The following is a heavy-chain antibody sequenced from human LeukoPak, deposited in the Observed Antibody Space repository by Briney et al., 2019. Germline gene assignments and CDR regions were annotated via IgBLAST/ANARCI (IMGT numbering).Heavy chain of an antibody. CDR3: AKGRDSYRYDMDV. V-gene: IGHV3-30*02. Sequence: PGGSLRLSCAASGFTFSSYGMHWVRQAPGKGLEWVAFIRYDGSNKYYADSVKGRFTISRDSSKNTLYLQMNSLRAEDTAVYYCAKGRDSYRYDMDVWGQGTTVTVSS. CDR1: GFTFSSYG. J-gene: IGHJ6*02. D-gene: IGHD5-18*01. CDR2: IRYDGSNK.